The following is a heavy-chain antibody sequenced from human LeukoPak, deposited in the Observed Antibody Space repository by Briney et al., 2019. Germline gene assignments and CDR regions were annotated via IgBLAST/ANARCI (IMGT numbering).Heavy chain of an antibody. J-gene: IGHJ4*02. D-gene: IGHD7-27*01. V-gene: IGHV1-2*02. CDR3: VRAGELDY. Sequence: VSVKVYCKASGYTFTDYYMNWVRQAPGQGLEWMGWINPKSGGTNYAQKFQGRVNMTRDTSITTAYMELTILSSDDTAVFYCVRAGELDYWGQGTLVTVSS. CDR2: INPKSGGT. CDR1: GYTFTDYY.